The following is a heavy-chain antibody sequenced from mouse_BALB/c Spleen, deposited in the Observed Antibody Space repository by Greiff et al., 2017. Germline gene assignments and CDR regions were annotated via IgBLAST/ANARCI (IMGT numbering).Heavy chain of an antibody. CDR2: IDPENGDT. Sequence: EVQLQQSGAELVRSGASVKLSCTASGFNIKDYYMHWVKQRPEQGLEWIGWIDPENGDTEYAPKFQGKATMTADTSSNTAYLQLSSLTSEDTAVYYCNAATMITGDYWGQGTTLTVSS. CDR1: GFNIKDYY. CDR3: NAATMITGDY. J-gene: IGHJ2*01. V-gene: IGHV14-4*02. D-gene: IGHD2-4*01.